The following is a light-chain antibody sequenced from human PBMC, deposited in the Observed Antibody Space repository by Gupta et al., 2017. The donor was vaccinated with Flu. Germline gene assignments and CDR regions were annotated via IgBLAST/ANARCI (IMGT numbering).Light chain of an antibody. Sequence: MSQLPLSPSVIVGEPASTSCRSSQSLLHSNGYNYLDWYLQKPGQSPQLLIYLGSNRASGVPDRFSGSGSGTDFTLKISRVEAEDVGVYYCMQALQTPLFTFGPGTKVDIK. CDR2: LGS. CDR3: MQALQTPLFT. CDR1: QSLLHSNGYNY. V-gene: IGKV2-28*01. J-gene: IGKJ3*01.